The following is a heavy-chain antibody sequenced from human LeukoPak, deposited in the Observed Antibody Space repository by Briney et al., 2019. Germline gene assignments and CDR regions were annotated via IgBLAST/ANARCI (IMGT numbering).Heavy chain of an antibody. Sequence: GGSLRLSCAASGFTFSSHWMSWVRQAPGKGLEWVANIKQDGSEKYYVDSVKGRFTISRDNAKNSLLLQMNSLRADDTAVYYCARELGLLVPAAPDAFDIWGQGTMVTVSS. CDR1: GFTFSSHW. CDR3: ARELGLLVPAAPDAFDI. D-gene: IGHD2-2*01. J-gene: IGHJ3*02. V-gene: IGHV3-7*01. CDR2: IKQDGSEK.